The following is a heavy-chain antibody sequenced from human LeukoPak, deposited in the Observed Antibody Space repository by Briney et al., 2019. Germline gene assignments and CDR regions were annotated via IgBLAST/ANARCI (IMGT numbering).Heavy chain of an antibody. CDR3: ASGYYDFWSGYYPIDY. D-gene: IGHD3-3*01. CDR2: ISGSGGST. CDR1: GFTFSSYA. J-gene: IGHJ4*02. Sequence: GGSLRLSCAASGFTFSSYAMSWVRQAPGKGLGWVSAISGSGGSTYYADSVKGRFTISRDNSKNTLYLQMNSLRAEDTAVYYCASGYYDFWSGYYPIDYWGQGTLVTVSS. V-gene: IGHV3-23*01.